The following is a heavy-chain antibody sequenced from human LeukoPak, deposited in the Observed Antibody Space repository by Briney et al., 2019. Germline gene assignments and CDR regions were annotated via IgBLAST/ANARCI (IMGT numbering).Heavy chain of an antibody. J-gene: IGHJ4*02. CDR2: INYSGSA. D-gene: IGHD3-9*01. Sequence: PSETLSLTCTVSGDSISNNYWSCIRQPPGKGLEWIVYINYSGSANYNPSLKSRVTISVDTSKNQFSLKLTSVTAADTPVYYCARAMILTGYYDVSYDIYFDFGGQGTLVTVSS. CDR1: GDSISNNY. V-gene: IGHV4-59*01. CDR3: ARAMILTGYYDVSYDIYFDF.